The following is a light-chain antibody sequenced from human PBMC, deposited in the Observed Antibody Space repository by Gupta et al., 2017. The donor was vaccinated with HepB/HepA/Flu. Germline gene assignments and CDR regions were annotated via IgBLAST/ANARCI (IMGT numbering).Light chain of an antibody. Sequence: HSALTQPASVSGSPCQSITISCTGTSSDVGGYDFVSWYQQHPGKAPKVIIYDVDSRPSGISDRFSGSKSGNTASLTISGLQADDEADYYCSSYTSNELRVFGGGTRVTVL. CDR1: SSDVGGYDF. CDR3: SSYTSNELRV. CDR2: DVD. J-gene: IGLJ3*02. V-gene: IGLV2-14*03.